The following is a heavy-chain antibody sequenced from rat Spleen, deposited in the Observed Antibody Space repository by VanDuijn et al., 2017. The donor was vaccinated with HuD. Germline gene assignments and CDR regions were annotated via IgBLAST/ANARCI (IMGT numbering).Heavy chain of an antibody. J-gene: IGHJ2*01. CDR2: ISSDGGRN. D-gene: IGHD1-2*01. V-gene: IGHV5S10*01. CDR3: ATAAAIPFDY. CDR1: GFTFDDYG. Sequence: EVQLVESGGDLVQPGRSLKLSCVASGFTFDDYGMAWVRQTPKNGLEWVATISSDGGRNFYRDSVKGRFTISRDNAKSSLYLQMDSLRSGDTATYYCATAAAIPFDYWGQGVMVTVSS.